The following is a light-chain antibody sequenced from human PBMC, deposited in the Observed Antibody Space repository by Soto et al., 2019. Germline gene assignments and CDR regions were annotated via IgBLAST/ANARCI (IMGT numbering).Light chain of an antibody. CDR2: KAS. CDR1: ESIDSW. V-gene: IGKV1-5*03. Sequence: DIQMTQSPSTLSASVGDRVTITCRASESIDSWLAWHQQKPGRAPKLLISKASSLESGVPSRFSGTGSGTELTLTISSLQPDDFATYYCQQYVTAFRSFGQGTKVDIK. CDR3: QQYVTAFRS. J-gene: IGKJ1*01.